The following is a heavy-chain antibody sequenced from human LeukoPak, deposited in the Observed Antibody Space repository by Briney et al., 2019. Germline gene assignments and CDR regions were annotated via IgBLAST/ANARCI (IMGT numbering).Heavy chain of an antibody. CDR3: AKDHDYYDSSGYYFDY. CDR2: ISGSGGST. D-gene: IGHD3-22*01. CDR1: GFTFSSYA. V-gene: IGHV3-23*01. J-gene: IGHJ4*02. Sequence: PGGSLRLSCAVSGFTFSSYAMSWVRQAPGKGLEWVSAISGSGGSTYYADSVKGRFTISRDNSKNTLYLQMNSLRAEDTAVYYCAKDHDYYDSSGYYFDYWGQGTLVTVSS.